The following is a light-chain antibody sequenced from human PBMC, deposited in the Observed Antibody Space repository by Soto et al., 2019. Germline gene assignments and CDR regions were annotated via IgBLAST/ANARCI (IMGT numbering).Light chain of an antibody. CDR2: EVS. V-gene: IGLV2-8*01. J-gene: IGLJ2*01. CDR3: GLSAGGNNVI. CDR1: SSDVDAYVF. Sequence: QSALTQPPSASGSPGQTVAISCTGTSSDVDAYVFVSWYQQHPGRAPKLMIYEVSKRPSGVPGRFSGSKSGNAASLTGSGLPAEDEADYYCGLSAGGNNVIFGGGTKLTVL.